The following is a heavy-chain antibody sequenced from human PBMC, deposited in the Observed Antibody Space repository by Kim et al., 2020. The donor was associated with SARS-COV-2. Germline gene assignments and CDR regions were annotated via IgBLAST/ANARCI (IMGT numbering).Heavy chain of an antibody. CDR1: GFTFSNAW. V-gene: IGHV3-15*01. CDR2: IKSKTDGGTT. Sequence: GGSLRLSCAASGFTFSNAWMSWVRQAPGKGLEWVGRIKSKTDGGTTDYAAPVKGRFTISRDDSKNTLYLQMNSLKTEDTAVYYCTTKIQLWPYYYYGMDVWGQGTTVTVSS. CDR3: TTKIQLWPYYYYGMDV. J-gene: IGHJ6*02. D-gene: IGHD5-18*01.